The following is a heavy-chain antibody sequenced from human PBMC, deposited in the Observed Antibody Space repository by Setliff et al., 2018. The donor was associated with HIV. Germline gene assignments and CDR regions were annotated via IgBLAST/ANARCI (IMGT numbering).Heavy chain of an antibody. D-gene: IGHD4-17*01. V-gene: IGHV4-31*03. CDR2: IYYSGST. CDR3: ARTPYGEQSHFHY. J-gene: IGHJ4*02. CDR1: GDSIGFSGYF. Sequence: SETLSLTCTVSGDSIGFSGYFWSWIRQHPGKGLEWIGYIYYSGSTFYNPSLKSRAAISIDTSKNQFFLNLTSVTAADTAVYYCARTPYGEQSHFHYWGQGTLVTVSS.